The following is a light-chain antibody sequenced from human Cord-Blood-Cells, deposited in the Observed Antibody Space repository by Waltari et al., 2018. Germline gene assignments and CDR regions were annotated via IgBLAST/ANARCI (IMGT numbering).Light chain of an antibody. Sequence: DIKMTQSPSSLFASVGDRVTSICRASQSISSYLKWYQQKPGKAPKLLIYAASSLQSGVPSRFSGSGSGTDFTLTISSLQPEDFATYYCQQSYSTPITFGQGTRLVIK. J-gene: IGKJ5*01. CDR1: QSISSY. V-gene: IGKV1-39*01. CDR3: QQSYSTPIT. CDR2: AAS.